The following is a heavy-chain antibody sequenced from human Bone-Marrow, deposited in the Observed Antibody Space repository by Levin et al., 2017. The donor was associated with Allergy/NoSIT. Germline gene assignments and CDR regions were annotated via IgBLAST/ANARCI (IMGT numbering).Heavy chain of an antibody. CDR1: GGTFSSYA. Sequence: SVKVSCKASGGTFSSYAISWVRQAPGQGLEWMGGIIPIFGTANYAQKFQGRVTITADESTSTAYMELSSLRSEDTAVYYCARDRAQSYDFWSGYYTGLNYWGQGTLVTVSS. J-gene: IGHJ4*02. CDR2: IIPIFGTA. D-gene: IGHD3-3*01. CDR3: ARDRAQSYDFWSGYYTGLNY. V-gene: IGHV1-69*13.